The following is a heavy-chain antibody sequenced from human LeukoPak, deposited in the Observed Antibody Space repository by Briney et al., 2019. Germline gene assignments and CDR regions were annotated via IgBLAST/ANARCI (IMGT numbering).Heavy chain of an antibody. CDR2: IYHSGST. J-gene: IGHJ4*02. CDR1: GGSISSGGYS. D-gene: IGHD5-12*01. V-gene: IGHV4-30-2*01. CDR3: ARGVATPDLDYYFDY. Sequence: SQTLSLTCAVSGGSISSGGYSWSWIRQPPGKGPEWIGYIYHSGSTYYNPSLKSRVTISVDRSKNQFSLKLSSVTAADTAVYYCARGVATPDLDYYFDYWGQGTLVTVSS.